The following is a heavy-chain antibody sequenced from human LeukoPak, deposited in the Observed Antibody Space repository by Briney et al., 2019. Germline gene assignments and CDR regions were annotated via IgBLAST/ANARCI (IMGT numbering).Heavy chain of an antibody. Sequence: PSETLSLTCTVSGGSISSSSYYWGWIRQPPGKGLEWIGSIYYSGSTYYNPSLKSRVTISVDTSKNQFSLKLSSVTAADTAVYYCARLARPGNWFDPWGQGTLVTVSS. J-gene: IGHJ5*02. CDR1: GGSISSSSYY. CDR2: IYYSGST. V-gene: IGHV4-39*01. CDR3: ARLARPGNWFDP. D-gene: IGHD6-6*01.